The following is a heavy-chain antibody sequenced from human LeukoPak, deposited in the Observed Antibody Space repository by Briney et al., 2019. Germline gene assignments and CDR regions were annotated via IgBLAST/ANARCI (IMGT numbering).Heavy chain of an antibody. CDR2: IFHSGNT. D-gene: IGHD6-19*01. J-gene: IGHJ4*02. CDR3: ARRSGIAVAGAFDY. Sequence: SETLSLTCTVSGGSISSSPYYWGWVRQPPGKGLEWIGSIFHSGNTYYNPSLKSRVTISVDTSKNQFSLKLSSVTAADTAVYYCARRSGIAVAGAFDYWGQGTLVTVSS. V-gene: IGHV4-39*07. CDR1: GGSISSSPYY.